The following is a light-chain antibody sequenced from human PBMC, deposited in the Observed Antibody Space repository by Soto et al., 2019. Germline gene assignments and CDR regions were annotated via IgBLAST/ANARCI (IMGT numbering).Light chain of an antibody. V-gene: IGKV3-11*01. CDR3: QQRSNWLIT. CDR1: QSVSSY. Sequence: EIVLTQSPATLSWSPGERATLSCRASQSVSSYLSWYQQKPGQAPRLLIYDASNRATGIPARFSGSGSGTDFTLTISSLGPEDFAVYYCQQRSNWLITFGQGTKVDIK. CDR2: DAS. J-gene: IGKJ1*01.